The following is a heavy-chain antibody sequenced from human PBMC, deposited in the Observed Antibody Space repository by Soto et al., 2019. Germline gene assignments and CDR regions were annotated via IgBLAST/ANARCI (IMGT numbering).Heavy chain of an antibody. Sequence: SVKVSCKASGGTFSSYTFSWVRQAPGQGLEWMGRIIPILGIANYAQYFQGRVTITADKSTSTAYMELSSLRSEDTAVYYCARGRYYYDVSGSFDYWGQGTLVTVSS. D-gene: IGHD3-22*01. CDR1: GGTFSSYT. J-gene: IGHJ4*02. CDR3: ARGRYYYDVSGSFDY. V-gene: IGHV1-69*02. CDR2: IIPILGIA.